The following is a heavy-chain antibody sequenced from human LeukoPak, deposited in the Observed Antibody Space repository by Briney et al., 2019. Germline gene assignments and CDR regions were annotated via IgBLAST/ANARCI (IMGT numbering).Heavy chain of an antibody. CDR3: ASHASSYTPWFAP. Sequence: GASVTVSSKASGYTFTVYYMHWVRQAPGQGVEWMGWINPNSGGTNYAQKFQGRVTITRDTSISTAYMELSRLRSDDTAVYYCASHASSYTPWFAPWGQGTLVTVSS. CDR1: GYTFTVYY. CDR2: INPNSGGT. J-gene: IGHJ5*02. D-gene: IGHD2-2*02. V-gene: IGHV1-2*02.